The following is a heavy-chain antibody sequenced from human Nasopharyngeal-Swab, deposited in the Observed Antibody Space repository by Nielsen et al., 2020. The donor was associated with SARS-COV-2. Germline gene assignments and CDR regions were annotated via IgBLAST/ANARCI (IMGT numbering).Heavy chain of an antibody. D-gene: IGHD5-12*01. CDR3: ARDLLGYSGYDLGGLDY. CDR2: IWYDGSNK. CDR1: GFTFSSYG. V-gene: IGHV3-33*01. Sequence: GESLKISCAAPGFTFSSYGMHWVRQAPGKGLEWVAVIWYDGSNKYYADSVKGRFTISRDNSKNTLYLQMNSLRAEDTAVYYCARDLLGYSGYDLGGLDYWGQGTLVTVSS. J-gene: IGHJ4*02.